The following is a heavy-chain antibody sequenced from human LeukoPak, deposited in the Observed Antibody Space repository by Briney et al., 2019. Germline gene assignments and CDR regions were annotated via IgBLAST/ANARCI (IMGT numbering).Heavy chain of an antibody. D-gene: IGHD6-19*01. CDR2: IYSGGST. Sequence: PGGSLRLSCTASGFTFGDYAMSWVRQAPGKGLEWVSVIYSGGSTYYADSVKGRFTISRDNSKNTLYLQMNSLRAEDTAVYYCASSSSGWYYYGMDVWGKGTTVTVSS. CDR1: GFTFGDYA. CDR3: ASSSSGWYYYGMDV. J-gene: IGHJ6*04. V-gene: IGHV3-53*01.